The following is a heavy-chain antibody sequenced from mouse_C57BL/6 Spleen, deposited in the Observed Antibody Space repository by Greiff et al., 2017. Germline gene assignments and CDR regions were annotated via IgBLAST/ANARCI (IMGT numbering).Heavy chain of an antibody. CDR3: ARADYGSSSYFDY. CDR2: ISYSGST. V-gene: IGHV3-1*01. D-gene: IGHD1-1*01. Sequence: VQLKESGPGMVKPSPSLSLTCTVTGYSITSGYDWHWIRHIPGNKLEWMGYISYSGSTNYNASLKSRISITHDTSKNHFFLKLNSVTTENTATYYCARADYGSSSYFDYWGQGTTLTVSS. CDR1: GYSITSGYD. J-gene: IGHJ2*01.